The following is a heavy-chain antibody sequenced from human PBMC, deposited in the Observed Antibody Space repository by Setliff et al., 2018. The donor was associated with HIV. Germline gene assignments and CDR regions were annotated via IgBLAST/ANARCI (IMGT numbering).Heavy chain of an antibody. CDR3: ARDRSYPFPYWDY. J-gene: IGHJ4*02. CDR1: GGSISSYY. Sequence: SETLSLTCTVSGGSISSYYWNWSRQPAGKGLEWIGRIYTSGSTNYNPSLKSRVTMSVDTSKNQFSLRLNSVTAADTAVYYCARDRSYPFPYWDYWGQGTLVTVSS. D-gene: IGHD2-8*02. CDR2: IYTSGST. V-gene: IGHV4-4*07.